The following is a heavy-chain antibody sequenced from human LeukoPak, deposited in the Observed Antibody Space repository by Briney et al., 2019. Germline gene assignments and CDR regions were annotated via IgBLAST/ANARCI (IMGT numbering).Heavy chain of an antibody. Sequence: PGGSLRLSCAASGFTFSSYWMHWVRQAPGKGLVWVSRINSDGSSTSYADSVKGRFTISRDNAKNTLYLQMNRLRAEDTAVYYCARGYYYYYMGVWGKGTTVTVSS. V-gene: IGHV3-74*01. CDR1: GFTFSSYW. CDR2: INSDGSST. J-gene: IGHJ6*03. CDR3: ARGYYYYYMGV. D-gene: IGHD3-10*01.